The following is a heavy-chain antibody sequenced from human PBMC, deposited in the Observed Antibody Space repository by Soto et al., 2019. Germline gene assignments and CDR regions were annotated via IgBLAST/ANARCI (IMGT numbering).Heavy chain of an antibody. Sequence: SETLSLTCTVSGGSVSSGSYYWSWIRQPPGKGLEWIGYIYYSGSTNYNPSLKSRVTISVDTSKNQFSLKLSSVTAADTAVYYCARDSKEQAYCGGDCYFQVEHNWFDPWGQGTLVTVSS. J-gene: IGHJ5*02. CDR1: GGSVSSGSYY. V-gene: IGHV4-61*01. CDR3: ARDSKEQAYCGGDCYFQVEHNWFDP. D-gene: IGHD2-21*02. CDR2: IYYSGST.